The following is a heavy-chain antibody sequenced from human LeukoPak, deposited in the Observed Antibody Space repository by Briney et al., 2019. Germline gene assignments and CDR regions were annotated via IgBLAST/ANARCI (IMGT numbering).Heavy chain of an antibody. CDR1: GFTFSSYA. Sequence: GGSLRLSCEASGFTFSSYAMSWVRQAPGRGLEWVSAISGSGGSTYYADSVKGRFTISRDNSKNTLYLQMNSLRAEDTAVYYCAKDLQEELGWFDPWGQGTLVTVSS. CDR2: ISGSGGST. CDR3: AKDLQEELGWFDP. V-gene: IGHV3-23*01. J-gene: IGHJ5*02. D-gene: IGHD1-26*01.